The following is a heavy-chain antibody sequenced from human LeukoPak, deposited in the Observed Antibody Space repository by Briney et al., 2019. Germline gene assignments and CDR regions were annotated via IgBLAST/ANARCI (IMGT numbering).Heavy chain of an antibody. Sequence: SETLSLTCSVSGGSISSYYWSWIRQPPGKGLEWLGFIYYSGSTNYNPSLKSRVTISVDTSKNQFSLNLRSVTAADTAVYYCARDSIVGSYFDSWGQGTLVTVSS. CDR3: ARDSIVGSYFDS. J-gene: IGHJ4*02. CDR2: IYYSGST. CDR1: GGSISSYY. D-gene: IGHD1-26*01. V-gene: IGHV4-59*01.